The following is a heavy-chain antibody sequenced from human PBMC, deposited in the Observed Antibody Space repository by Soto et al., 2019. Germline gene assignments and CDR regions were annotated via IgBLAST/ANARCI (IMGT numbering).Heavy chain of an antibody. CDR2: IYSGGST. CDR3: ARESHDGSSFDY. Sequence: HPGGSLRLSCAASGFTVSSNYMSWVRQAPGKGLEWVSVIYSGGSTYYADSVKGRFTISRDNSKNTLYLQMNSLRAEDTAVYYCARESHDGSSFDYWGQGTLVTVSS. D-gene: IGHD6-25*01. J-gene: IGHJ4*02. V-gene: IGHV3-53*01. CDR1: GFTVSSNY.